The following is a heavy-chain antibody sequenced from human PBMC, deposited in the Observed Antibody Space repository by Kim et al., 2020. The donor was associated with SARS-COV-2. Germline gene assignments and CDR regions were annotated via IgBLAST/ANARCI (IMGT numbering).Heavy chain of an antibody. CDR3: AKDSIAFITMVRGVPGDY. V-gene: IGHV3-30*18. Sequence: GGSLRLSCAASGFTFSSYGMHWVRQAPGKGLEWVAVISYDGSNKYYADSVKGRFTISRDNSKNTLYLQMNSLRAEDTAVYYCAKDSIAFITMVRGVPGDYWGQGTLVTVSS. CDR1: GFTFSSYG. D-gene: IGHD3-10*01. J-gene: IGHJ4*02. CDR2: ISYDGSNK.